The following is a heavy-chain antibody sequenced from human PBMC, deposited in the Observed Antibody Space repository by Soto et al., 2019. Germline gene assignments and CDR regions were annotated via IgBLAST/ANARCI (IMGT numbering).Heavy chain of an antibody. J-gene: IGHJ2*01. Sequence: QEQLVDSGGGVVQPGRSLKLSCAASGFSFSNYGMHWVRQAPGKGLEWVALIYYDGSNKYYADSVKGRFTISRDNSRNTLYLQMSNLRAEDTAIYYCARDILVVGGGTGDWHLDLWGRGTLVTVSS. CDR3: ARDILVVGGGTGDWHLDL. CDR2: IYYDGSNK. D-gene: IGHD2-15*01. CDR1: GFSFSNYG. V-gene: IGHV3-33*01.